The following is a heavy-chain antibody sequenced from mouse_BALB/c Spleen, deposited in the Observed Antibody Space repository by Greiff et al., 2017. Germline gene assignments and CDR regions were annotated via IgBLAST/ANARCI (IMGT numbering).Heavy chain of an antibody. Sequence: EVKLMESGAELVKPGASVKLSCTASGFNIKDTYMHWVKQRPEQGLEWIGRIDPANGNTKYDPKFQGKATITADTSSNTAYLQLSSLTSEDTAVYYCARGPTDYAMDYWGQGTSVTVSS. V-gene: IGHV14-3*02. J-gene: IGHJ4*01. CDR1: GFNIKDTY. CDR3: ARGPTDYAMDY. CDR2: IDPANGNT.